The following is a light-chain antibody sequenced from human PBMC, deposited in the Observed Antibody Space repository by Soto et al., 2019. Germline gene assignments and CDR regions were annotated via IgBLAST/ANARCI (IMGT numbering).Light chain of an antibody. Sequence: QPVLTQPPSASGTPGQRVIISCSGSNSNIGSNNVDWYQQLPGTAPKLLIYTNTHRPSGVPDRFSASKSGTSASLAISGLQFEDEADYSCATWDDTLSGWVFGGGTKLTVL. CDR1: NSNIGSNN. J-gene: IGLJ3*02. CDR2: TNT. V-gene: IGLV1-44*01. CDR3: ATWDDTLSGWV.